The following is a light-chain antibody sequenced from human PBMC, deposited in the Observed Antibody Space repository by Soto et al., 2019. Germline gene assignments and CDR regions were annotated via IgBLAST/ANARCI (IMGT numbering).Light chain of an antibody. Sequence: EIVMTQSPATLSVSPGERATLSCRASQSVSSNLAWSQQKPGPAPRLLIYGASTRATGIPARFSGSGSGTEFTLTISSLQSEDFAVYYGQQYNNWPPFTFGPGTKVYIK. V-gene: IGKV3-15*01. CDR1: QSVSSN. CDR2: GAS. CDR3: QQYNNWPPFT. J-gene: IGKJ3*01.